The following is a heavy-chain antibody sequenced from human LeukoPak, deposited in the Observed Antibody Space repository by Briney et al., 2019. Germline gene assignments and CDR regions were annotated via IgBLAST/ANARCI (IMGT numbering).Heavy chain of an antibody. CDR3: AGGGYCSGGSCYWVNYYYYMDV. Sequence: SETLSLTCAVYGGSFSGYYWSWIRQPPGKGLVWIGEINHSGSTNYNPSLKSRVTISVDTSKNQFSLKLSSVTAADTAVYYCAGGGYCSGGSCYWVNYYYYMDVWGKGTTVTVSS. V-gene: IGHV4-34*01. J-gene: IGHJ6*03. CDR2: INHSGST. CDR1: GGSFSGYY. D-gene: IGHD2-15*01.